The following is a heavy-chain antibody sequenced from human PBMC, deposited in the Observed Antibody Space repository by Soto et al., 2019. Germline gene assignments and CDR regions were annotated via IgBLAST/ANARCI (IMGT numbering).Heavy chain of an antibody. CDR1: GDSVSSNSAA. D-gene: IGHD5-18*01. J-gene: IGHJ4*02. CDR3: AREGRGYSSTMGYFDY. Sequence: QVQLQQSGPGLVKPSQTLSLTCAISGDSVSSNSAAWNCIRQSPSRGLECLGRTYYRSKWYNDYAVSVKSRITINPDTSQNQFSLQLNSVTPEDTAVYYCAREGRGYSSTMGYFDYWGQGTLVTVSS. CDR2: TYYRSKWYN. V-gene: IGHV6-1*01.